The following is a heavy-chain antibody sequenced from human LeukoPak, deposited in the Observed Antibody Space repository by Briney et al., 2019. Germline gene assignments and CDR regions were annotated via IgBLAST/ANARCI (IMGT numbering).Heavy chain of an antibody. Sequence: GGSLRLSCAASGFTFSSYDMTWVRQAPGKGLEWVSAISGSTHYADSVKGRFTISRDNSKNTLYLQMNSLRAEDTAVYYCAKGPLRPSDYWGQGTLVTVSS. CDR1: GFTFSSYD. CDR2: ISGST. V-gene: IGHV3-23*01. J-gene: IGHJ4*02. CDR3: AKGPLRPSDY.